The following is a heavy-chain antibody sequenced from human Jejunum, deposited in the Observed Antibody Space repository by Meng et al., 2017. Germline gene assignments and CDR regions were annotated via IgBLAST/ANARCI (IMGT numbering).Heavy chain of an antibody. D-gene: IGHD5-12*01. CDR3: ARGRGGYDPHAFDT. Sequence: SETLSLTCGVHGGSLSGSYWSWIRQPPGKGLEWIGEINYTGSGSYSPSLKSRVTISVDTSNKQFSLKLSSVTAADTAIYYCARGRGGYDPHAFDTWGQGTVVTVSS. CDR2: INYTGSG. CDR1: GGSLSGSY. V-gene: IGHV4-34*01. J-gene: IGHJ3*02.